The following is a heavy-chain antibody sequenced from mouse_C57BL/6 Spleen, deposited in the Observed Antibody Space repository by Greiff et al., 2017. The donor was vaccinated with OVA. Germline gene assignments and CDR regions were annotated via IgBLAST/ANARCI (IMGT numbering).Heavy chain of an antibody. V-gene: IGHV1-55*01. CDR3: ASKGIYYDYEGFAY. J-gene: IGHJ3*01. D-gene: IGHD2-4*01. CDR2: IYPGSGST. Sequence: QVQLQQPGAELVKPGAPVKMSCKASGYTFTSYWITWVKQRPGQGLEWIGDIYPGSGSTNYNEKFKSKATLTVDTSSSTAYMQLSSLTSEDSAVDYCASKGIYYDYEGFAYWGQGTLVTVSA. CDR1: GYTFTSYW.